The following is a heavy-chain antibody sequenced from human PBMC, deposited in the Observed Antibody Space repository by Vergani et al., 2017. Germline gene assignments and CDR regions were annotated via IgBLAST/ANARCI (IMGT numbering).Heavy chain of an antibody. CDR1: GFTFSSYS. CDR2: ISSSSSYI. CDR3: AKDSGSWFDY. D-gene: IGHD6-13*01. Sequence: EVQLVESGGGLVKPGGSLRLSCAASGFTFSSYSMNWVRQAPGKGLEWVSSISSSSSYIYYADSVKGRFTISRDNAKNTLYLQMNSLRAEDTAVYYCAKDSGSWFDYWGQGTLVTVSS. J-gene: IGHJ4*02. V-gene: IGHV3-21*01.